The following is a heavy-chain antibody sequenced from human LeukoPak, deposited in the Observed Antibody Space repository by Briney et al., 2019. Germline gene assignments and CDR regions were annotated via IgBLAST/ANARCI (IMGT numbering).Heavy chain of an antibody. CDR2: IYSGGST. CDR3: ARANTAMVRGVIISTENYFDY. D-gene: IGHD3-10*01. CDR1: GFTVSSNY. J-gene: IGHJ4*02. V-gene: IGHV3-66*01. Sequence: PGGSLRLSCAASGFTVSSNYMSWVRQAPGKGLEWVSVIYSGGSTYYADSVKGRFTISRDNSKNTLYLQMNSLRAEDTAVYYCARANTAMVRGVIISTENYFDYWGQGTLVTVSS.